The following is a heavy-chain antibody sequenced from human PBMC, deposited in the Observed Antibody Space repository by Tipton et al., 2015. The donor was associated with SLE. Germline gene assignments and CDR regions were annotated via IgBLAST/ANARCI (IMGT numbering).Heavy chain of an antibody. J-gene: IGHJ4*02. V-gene: IGHV4-31*03. Sequence: TLSLTCTVSGGSISSGGYYWSWIRQHPGKGLEWIGYIYYSGSTYYNPSLKSRVTISVDTSKNQFSLKLSSVTAADTAVYYCARFEVIVPRDWGQGTLVTVSS. CDR3: ARFEVIVPRD. CDR2: IYYSGST. D-gene: IGHD2-2*01. CDR1: GGSISSGGYY.